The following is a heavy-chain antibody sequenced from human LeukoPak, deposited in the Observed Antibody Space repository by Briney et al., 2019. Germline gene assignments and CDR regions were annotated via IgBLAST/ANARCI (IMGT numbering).Heavy chain of an antibody. D-gene: IGHD6-19*01. Sequence: GGSLRLSCAASGFTFRSYAMHWVRQAPGKGLEWVAVISYDGDNKYYTDSVKGRFTISRDNSENTLYLQMNSLRPEDTAVYYCAKSHSSGWYYFDYWGQGSLVTVSS. CDR3: AKSHSSGWYYFDY. V-gene: IGHV3-30*18. CDR1: GFTFRSYA. J-gene: IGHJ4*02. CDR2: ISYDGDNK.